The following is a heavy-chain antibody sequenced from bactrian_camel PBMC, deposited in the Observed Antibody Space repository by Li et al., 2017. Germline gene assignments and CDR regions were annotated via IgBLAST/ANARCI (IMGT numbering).Heavy chain of an antibody. CDR2: INSGGGSST. Sequence: VQLVESGGGSAQPGKSLRLTCAASGFTFSSYAMNWVRQAPGKGLEWVSRINSGGGSSTYYADSVKGRFTISRDGAKPTLYLQMDSLKPEDSAMYYCAADPGPCGDMIHGAGDPGHRL. V-gene: IGHV3S40*01. CDR1: GFTFSSYA. J-gene: IGHJ4*01. D-gene: IGHD3*01.